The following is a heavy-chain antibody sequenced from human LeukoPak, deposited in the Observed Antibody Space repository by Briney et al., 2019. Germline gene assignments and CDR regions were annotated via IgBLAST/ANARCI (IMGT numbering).Heavy chain of an antibody. CDR3: ARDSGNGYYYYYMDV. CDR1: GGTFSSYA. CDR2: IIPIFGTA. D-gene: IGHD2-8*01. J-gene: IGHJ6*03. V-gene: IGHV1-69*05. Sequence: GASVKVSCKASGGTFSSYAISWVRQAPGQGLEWMGGIIPIFGTANYAQKFQGRVTITTDESTSTAYMELSSLRSEDTAVYYCARDSGNGYYYYYMDVWGKGTTVTVSS.